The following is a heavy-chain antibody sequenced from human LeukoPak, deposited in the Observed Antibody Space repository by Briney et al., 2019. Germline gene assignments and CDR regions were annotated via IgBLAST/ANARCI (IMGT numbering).Heavy chain of an antibody. J-gene: IGHJ4*02. Sequence: GGSLRLSCAASGFTFSSYSMNWVRQAPGKGLEWVSSISSSSSYIYYADSVKGRFTISRDNSKNTLYLQMNSLRAEDTAVYYCAKAGVVAARSYYFDYWGQGTLVTVSS. CDR2: ISSSSSYI. CDR1: GFTFSSYS. CDR3: AKAGVVAARSYYFDY. V-gene: IGHV3-21*04. D-gene: IGHD2-15*01.